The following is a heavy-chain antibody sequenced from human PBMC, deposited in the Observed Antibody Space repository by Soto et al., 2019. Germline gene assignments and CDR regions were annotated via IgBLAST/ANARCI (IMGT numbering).Heavy chain of an antibody. CDR1: GFTFSSYA. J-gene: IGHJ4*02. Sequence: GGSLRLSCVGSGFTFSSYAMSWVRQAPGKGPEWVAGISGSSLKVSYRDSVKGRFTISRDNSKNTLFLQMNSLRADDTAIYYCAKKVNSGSGSQFFDYWGQGTLVTVSS. CDR3: AKKVNSGSGSQFFDY. V-gene: IGHV3-23*01. CDR2: ISGSSLKV. D-gene: IGHD3-10*01.